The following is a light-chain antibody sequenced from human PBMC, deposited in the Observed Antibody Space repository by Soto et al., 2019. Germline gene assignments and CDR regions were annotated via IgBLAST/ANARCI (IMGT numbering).Light chain of an antibody. Sequence: DIQMTQSPSTLSGSVGDRVTITCRASQTISSWLAWYQQKPGKAPKLLIYKASTIKSGVPSRFSGSGSGTEFTLTISSLQPDEFATYYCQHYNSYSVAFGQGTKVELK. CDR2: KAS. J-gene: IGKJ1*01. CDR3: QHYNSYSVA. CDR1: QTISSW. V-gene: IGKV1-5*03.